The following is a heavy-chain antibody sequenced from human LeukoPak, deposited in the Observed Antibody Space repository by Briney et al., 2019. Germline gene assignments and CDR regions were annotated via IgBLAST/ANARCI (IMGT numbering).Heavy chain of an antibody. CDR2: INHSGST. D-gene: IGHD2-15*01. CDR3: ARVWYRNYYYYYYMDV. Sequence: SETLSLTCAVYGGSFSGYYWSWIRQPPGKGLEGIGEINHSGSTNYNPSLKSRVTISVDTSKNQFSLKLSSVTAADTAVYYCARVWYRNYYYYYYMDVWGKGTTVTVSS. CDR1: GGSFSGYY. V-gene: IGHV4-34*01. J-gene: IGHJ6*03.